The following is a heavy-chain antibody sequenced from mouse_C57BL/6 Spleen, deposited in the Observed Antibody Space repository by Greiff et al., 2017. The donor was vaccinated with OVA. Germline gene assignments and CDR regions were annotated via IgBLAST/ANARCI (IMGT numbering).Heavy chain of an antibody. D-gene: IGHD4-1*01. J-gene: IGHJ2*01. CDR3: ARSGLGRYFDY. Sequence: QVQLKQSGAELARPGASVKLSCKASGYTFTSYGISWVKQRTGQGLEWIGEIYPRSGNTYYNEKFKGKATLTADKSSSTAYMELRSLTSEDSAVYFCARSGLGRYFDYWGQGTTLTVSS. V-gene: IGHV1-81*01. CDR2: IYPRSGNT. CDR1: GYTFTSYG.